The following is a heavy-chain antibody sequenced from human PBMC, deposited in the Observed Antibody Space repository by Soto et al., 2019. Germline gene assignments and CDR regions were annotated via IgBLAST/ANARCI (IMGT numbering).Heavy chain of an antibody. V-gene: IGHV1-69*13. CDR3: ASGYSIAVAGTGDY. D-gene: IGHD6-19*01. CDR1: GGTFSSYA. J-gene: IGHJ4*02. CDR2: IIPIFGTA. Sequence: ASVKVSCKASGGTFSSYAISWVRQAPGQGLEWMGGIIPIFGTANYAQKFQGRVTITADESTSTAYMEMSSLRSEDTVVYYCASGYSIAVAGTGDYWGQGTLVTVSS.